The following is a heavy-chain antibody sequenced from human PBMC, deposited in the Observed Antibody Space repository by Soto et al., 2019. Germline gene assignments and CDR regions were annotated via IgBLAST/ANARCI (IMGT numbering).Heavy chain of an antibody. D-gene: IGHD5-12*01. CDR2: IYYSGST. J-gene: IGHJ4*02. CDR1: GGSISSYY. CDR3: ARDRDGYKYYFDY. Sequence: SETLSLTCTVSGGSISSYYWSWIRQPPGKGLEWIGYIYYSGSTNYNPSLKSRVTISVDTSKNQFSLKLSSVTAADTAVYYCARDRDGYKYYFDYWGQGTLVTVSS. V-gene: IGHV4-59*01.